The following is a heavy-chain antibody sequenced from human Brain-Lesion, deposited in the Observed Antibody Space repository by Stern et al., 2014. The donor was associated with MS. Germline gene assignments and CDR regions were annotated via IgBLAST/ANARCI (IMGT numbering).Heavy chain of an antibody. CDR2: FDPEDGET. V-gene: IGHV1-24*01. D-gene: IGHD1-26*01. CDR3: ATLSPGAGGNYYRHFDY. Sequence: QVQLVQSGAELKKPWASVKVSCKVSGYTLTELSMPWARQAPTTGHEWMGGFDPEDGETIYAQKFQGRVTMTEDTSTDTAYMELSSLRSEDTAVYYCATLSPGAGGNYYRHFDYWGQGTLVTVSS. J-gene: IGHJ4*02. CDR1: GYTLTELS.